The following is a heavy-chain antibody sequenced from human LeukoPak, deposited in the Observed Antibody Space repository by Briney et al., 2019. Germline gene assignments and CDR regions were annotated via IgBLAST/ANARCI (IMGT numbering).Heavy chain of an antibody. CDR2: IYTSGST. J-gene: IGHJ4*02. CDR1: GGSISSYY. Sequence: SETLSLTCTVSGGSISSYYWSWIRQPAGKGLEWIGRIYTSGSTNYNPSLKSGVSMSVDKSKNEFSLKLSSVTAADTAVYYCASSVVAAGTFDYWGQGTLVTVSS. CDR3: ASSVVAAGTFDY. V-gene: IGHV4-4*07. D-gene: IGHD6-13*01.